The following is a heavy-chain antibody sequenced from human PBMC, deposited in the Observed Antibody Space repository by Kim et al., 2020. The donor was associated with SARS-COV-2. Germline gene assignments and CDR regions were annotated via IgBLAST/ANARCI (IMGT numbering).Heavy chain of an antibody. CDR2: IWSDGSNK. CDR1: GFTFSSSG. D-gene: IGHD4-17*01. V-gene: IGHV3-33*06. Sequence: GGSLRLSCAASGFTFSSSGMHWVSQAPGKGLEWVAVIWSDGSNKYYADSVKGRFTVSRDNSKNTLYLQMNSLRAEDTAVYYCAKDGNGDYTTSYYYYGMDVWGQGTTVTVSS. CDR3: AKDGNGDYTTSYYYYGMDV. J-gene: IGHJ6*02.